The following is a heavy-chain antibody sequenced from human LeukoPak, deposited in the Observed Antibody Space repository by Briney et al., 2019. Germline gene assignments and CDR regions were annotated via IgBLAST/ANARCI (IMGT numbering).Heavy chain of an antibody. V-gene: IGHV4-39*01. CDR1: GGSISSSSYY. CDR2: IYYSGST. J-gene: IGHJ4*02. D-gene: IGHD3-9*01. CDR3: ARLLRYFDWLTPHHFDY. Sequence: SETLSLTCTVSGGSISSSSYYWGWIRQPPGEGLEWIGSIYYSGSTYYNPSLKSRVTISVDTSKNQFSLKLSSVTAADTAVYYCARLLRYFDWLTPHHFDYWGQGTLVTVSS.